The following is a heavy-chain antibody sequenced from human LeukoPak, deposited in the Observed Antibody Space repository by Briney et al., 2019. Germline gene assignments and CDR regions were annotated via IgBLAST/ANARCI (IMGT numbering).Heavy chain of an antibody. CDR1: GGTFSSYA. CDR2: IIPIFGTA. CDR3: ASGSYYVSVRLDY. D-gene: IGHD1-26*01. Sequence: SVKVSCKASGGTFSSYAISWVRQAPGQGLEWMGGIIPIFGTANYAQKFQGRVTITADESTSTAYMELSSLRSEDTAVYYCASGSYYVSVRLDYWGQGTLVTVSS. J-gene: IGHJ4*02. V-gene: IGHV1-69*13.